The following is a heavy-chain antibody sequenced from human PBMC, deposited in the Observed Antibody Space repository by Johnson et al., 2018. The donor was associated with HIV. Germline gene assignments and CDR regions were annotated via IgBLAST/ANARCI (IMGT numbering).Heavy chain of an antibody. Sequence: QMLLVESGGGVVQPGRSLRLSCAASGFTFSSYAMHWVRQAPGQGLEWVAVISYDGRNIYYADSVKGRFTISRDNSKNTLYLQMNSLRAEDTAVYYCARGEDGVDAFDIWGQGTMVTVSS. J-gene: IGHJ3*02. CDR1: GFTFSSYA. V-gene: IGHV3-30-3*01. CDR3: ARGEDGVDAFDI. D-gene: IGHD4-17*01. CDR2: ISYDGRNI.